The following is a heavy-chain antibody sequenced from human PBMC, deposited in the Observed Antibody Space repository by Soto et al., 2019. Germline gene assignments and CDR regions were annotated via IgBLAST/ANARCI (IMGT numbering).Heavy chain of an antibody. CDR3: VRDGLYCSGGSCSRYNYYYGMDV. Sequence: ASVKVSCKASGYTFTSYYMHWVRQAPGQGLEWMGIINPSGGSTSYAQKFQGRVTMTRDTSTSTVYMELSSLRSEDTAVYYCVRDGLYCSGGSCSRYNYYYGMDVWGQGTTVTVSS. V-gene: IGHV1-46*01. CDR1: GYTFTSYY. D-gene: IGHD2-15*01. CDR2: INPSGGST. J-gene: IGHJ6*02.